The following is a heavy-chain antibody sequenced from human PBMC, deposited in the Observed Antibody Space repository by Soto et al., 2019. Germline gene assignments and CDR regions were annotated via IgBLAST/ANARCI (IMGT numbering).Heavy chain of an antibody. V-gene: IGHV3-21*01. CDR1: GFTFNTYD. J-gene: IGHJ4*02. CDR2: ISISSSYI. D-gene: IGHD2-21*01. CDR3: TRRRDCEALDRRAY. Sequence: GGSLRLSCAASGFTFNTYDMNWVRQAPGKGLEWVSSISISSSYIYYADSVKGRFTISRDNAKNSLYLQMNSLRVEDTAVYYCTRRRDCEALDRRAYWGQGTLVTVSS.